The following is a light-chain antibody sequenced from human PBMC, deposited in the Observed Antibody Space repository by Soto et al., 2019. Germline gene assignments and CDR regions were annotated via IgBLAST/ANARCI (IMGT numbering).Light chain of an antibody. CDR3: QQRSNWPIT. V-gene: IGKV3-11*01. Sequence: EIVLTQSPSTLSLSPGERATLSWRASQSVSSYLAWYQQKPGQAPRLLIYDASNRATGIPARFSGSGYGTDFNLTISTLETEDFAVYYCQQRSNWPITFGQGTRLEIK. CDR1: QSVSSY. CDR2: DAS. J-gene: IGKJ5*01.